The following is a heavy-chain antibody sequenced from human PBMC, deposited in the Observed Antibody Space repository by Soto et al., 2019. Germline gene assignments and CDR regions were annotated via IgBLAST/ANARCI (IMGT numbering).Heavy chain of an antibody. Sequence: EVQLVESGGGLVKPGGSLRLSCAASGFTFSSYSMNWVRQAPGKGLEWVSSISSSSSYIYYPDSVKGRFTISRDNAKNSLYLQMNSLRAEDTAVYYCARDVTSSTYYYLSPGGFDPWGQGTLVTVSS. CDR1: GFTFSSYS. J-gene: IGHJ5*02. D-gene: IGHD3-22*01. CDR2: ISSSSSYI. V-gene: IGHV3-21*01. CDR3: ARDVTSSTYYYLSPGGFDP.